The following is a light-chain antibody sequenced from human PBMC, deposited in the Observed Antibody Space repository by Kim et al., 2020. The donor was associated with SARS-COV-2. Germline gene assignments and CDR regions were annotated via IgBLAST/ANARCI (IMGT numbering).Light chain of an antibody. CDR1: RNVTSTY. CDR2: GAS. J-gene: IGKJ3*01. Sequence: PGDRATLSCRTSRNVTSTYIAWYQHKPGHAPRLLIYGASRRATAIPDRFSGSGSGTDFTLTIPRLESEDFAFYYCQRYASSLTFGPGTKVDIK. CDR3: QRYASSLT. V-gene: IGKV3-20*01.